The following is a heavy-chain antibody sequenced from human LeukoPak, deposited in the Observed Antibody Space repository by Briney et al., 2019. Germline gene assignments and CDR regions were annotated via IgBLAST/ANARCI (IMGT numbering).Heavy chain of an antibody. CDR2: IKQDGSEK. D-gene: IGHD3-10*02. Sequence: PGGSLRLSCAASGFTFSDYYMSWIRQAPGKGLEWVGNIKQDGSEKYYVGSVKGRFTISRDNAKNSLYLQMNSLRAEDTAVYYCAELGITMIGGVWGKGTTVTISS. J-gene: IGHJ6*04. CDR3: AELGITMIGGV. CDR1: GFTFSDYY. V-gene: IGHV3-7*01.